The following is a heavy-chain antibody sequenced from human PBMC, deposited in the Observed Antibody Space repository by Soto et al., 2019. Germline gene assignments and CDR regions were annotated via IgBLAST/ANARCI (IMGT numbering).Heavy chain of an antibody. CDR3: ARARNIVATICELDY. D-gene: IGHD5-12*01. CDR2: IYYSGST. CDR1: GGSISSYY. J-gene: IGHJ4*02. V-gene: IGHV4-59*01. Sequence: TSETLSLTCTVSGGSISSYYWSWIRQPPGKGLEWIGYIYYSGSTNYNPSLKSRVTISVDTSKNQFSLKLSSVTAADTAVYYCARARNIVATICELDYWGQGTLVTV.